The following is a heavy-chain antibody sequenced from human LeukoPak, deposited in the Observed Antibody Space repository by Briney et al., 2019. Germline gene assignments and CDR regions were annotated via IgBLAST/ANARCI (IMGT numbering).Heavy chain of an antibody. J-gene: IGHJ5*02. Sequence: PSETLSLTCTVSGGSISSSSYYWGWIRQPPGKGLEWIGSIYYSGSTYYNPSLKSRVTISVDTSKNQFSLKLSSVTAADTAVYYCAREDSSWDWFDPWGQGTLVTVSS. CDR1: GGSISSSSYY. V-gene: IGHV4-39*02. CDR3: AREDSSWDWFDP. D-gene: IGHD6-19*01. CDR2: IYYSGST.